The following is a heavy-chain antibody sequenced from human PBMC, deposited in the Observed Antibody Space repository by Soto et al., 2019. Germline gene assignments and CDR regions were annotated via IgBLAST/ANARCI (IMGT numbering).Heavy chain of an antibody. CDR2: IYYSGNT. J-gene: IGHJ3*02. D-gene: IGHD3-3*01. Sequence: QVQLQESGPGLVKPSQTLSLTCTVSGGSISSGGYYWGWIRQHPGKGLEWIGYIYYSGNTYYNPSLKSRVTISLAASETQISLKLTSVTAADTAVYYCARPATVFGVGDAFNIWGQGTMVAVSS. V-gene: IGHV4-31*03. CDR3: ARPATVFGVGDAFNI. CDR1: GGSISSGGYY.